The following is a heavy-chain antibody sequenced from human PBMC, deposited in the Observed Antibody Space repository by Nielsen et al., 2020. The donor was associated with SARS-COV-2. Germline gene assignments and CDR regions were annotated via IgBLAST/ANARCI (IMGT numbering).Heavy chain of an antibody. D-gene: IGHD2-15*01. CDR2: ISSSSSYI. J-gene: IGHJ5*02. CDR3: ARGGSVVVAPTFPFDP. V-gene: IGHV3-21*01. CDR1: GFTFSSYS. Sequence: GESLKISCAASGFTFSSYSMNWVRQAPGKGLEWVSSISSSSSYIYYADSVKGRFTISRDNAKNSLYLQMNSLRAEDTAVYYCARGGSVVVAPTFPFDPWGQGTLVTVSS.